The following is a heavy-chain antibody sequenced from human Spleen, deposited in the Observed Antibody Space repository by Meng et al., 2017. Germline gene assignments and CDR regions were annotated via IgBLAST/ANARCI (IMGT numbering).Heavy chain of an antibody. D-gene: IGHD6-13*01. J-gene: IGHJ4*02. CDR2: INPKSGDT. CDR1: GYTFPDYW. V-gene: IGHV1-2*06. CDR3: ARDEEISAAGKLFGDY. Sequence: ASVKVSCKASGYTFPDYWLHCVRRAPGQGLEWMGRINPKSGDTHYAQRFQGRVTMTGDTSISTAYKELSGLRSDNKAMYYCARDEEISAAGKLFGDYWGQGTLVTVSS.